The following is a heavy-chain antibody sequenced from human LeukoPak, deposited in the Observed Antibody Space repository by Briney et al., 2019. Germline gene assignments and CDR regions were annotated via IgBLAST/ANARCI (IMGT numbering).Heavy chain of an antibody. J-gene: IGHJ4*02. V-gene: IGHV3-48*03. CDR1: GFTFGRYV. D-gene: IGHD4-17*01. CDR2: ISSSGSII. CDR3: ARDLGMTDGDYVLYFDY. Sequence: AGSLPLPCAASGFTFGRYVLNWVRQAPGKGLEWVSYISSSGSIIYYAYSVKSRCTISRYNAKNSLYLQMNSLRAEDTALYYCARDLGMTDGDYVLYFDYWGQGTRITVAS.